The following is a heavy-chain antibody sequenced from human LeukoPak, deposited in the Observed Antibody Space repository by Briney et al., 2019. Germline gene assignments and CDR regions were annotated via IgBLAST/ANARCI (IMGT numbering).Heavy chain of an antibody. J-gene: IGHJ4*02. CDR1: GHTLTDFP. Sequence: ASVKVSCKISGHTLTDFPLHWVRQTPGKGLEWMGWINPNSGDTNYAQKFQGRVTMTRDTSSSTAYMELSRLRSDDTAVYYCASAPHRYGSGSYYLYFDYWGQGTLVTVSS. V-gene: IGHV1-2*02. D-gene: IGHD3-10*01. CDR3: ASAPHRYGSGSYYLYFDY. CDR2: INPNSGDT.